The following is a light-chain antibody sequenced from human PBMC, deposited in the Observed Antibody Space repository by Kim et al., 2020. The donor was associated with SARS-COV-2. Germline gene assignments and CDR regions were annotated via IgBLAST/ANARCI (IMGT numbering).Light chain of an antibody. CDR2: ATS. J-gene: IGKJ4*01. CDR1: QRISNNY. CDR3: QYYDVSFT. V-gene: IGKV3-20*01. Sequence: EIVLTQSPGTLSLSPGETVTLSCRASQRISNNYLVWYQQRPGQAPRLLIYATSRRDSGIPARFSGGGSGTDFTLTISGLQSEDFAVYCCQYYDVSFTFGGGTKVDIK.